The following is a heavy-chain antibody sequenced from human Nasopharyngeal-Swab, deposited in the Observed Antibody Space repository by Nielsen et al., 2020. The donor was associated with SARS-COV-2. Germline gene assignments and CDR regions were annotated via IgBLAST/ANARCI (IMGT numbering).Heavy chain of an antibody. CDR1: GGSVSSDIYS. CDR2: VVYSGST. Sequence: SETLSLTCTVSGGSVSSDIYSWSWIRQPPGKGLEWIGYVVYSGSTNYNPSLKSRVTISVDTSKNQFSLKLSSVTAADTAVYYCARGIFGVPLEVYNWFDPWGQGTLVTVSS. J-gene: IGHJ5*02. D-gene: IGHD3-3*01. CDR3: ARGIFGVPLEVYNWFDP. V-gene: IGHV4-61*01.